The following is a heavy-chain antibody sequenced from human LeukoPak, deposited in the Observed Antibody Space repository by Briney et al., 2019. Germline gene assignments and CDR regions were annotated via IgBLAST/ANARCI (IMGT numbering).Heavy chain of an antibody. V-gene: IGHV1-46*01. CDR3: ARDLVGLPVDYWFDP. CDR2: INASGGST. D-gene: IGHD6-6*01. CDR1: GYTFTSYY. J-gene: IGHJ5*02. Sequence: ASVKVSCKASGYTFTSYYMHWVRQASGQGLEWMGIINASGGSTSYAQKFQGRVTMTRDTSTSTVYMELSSLRSEDTAVYYCARDLVGLPVDYWFDPWGQGTLVTVSP.